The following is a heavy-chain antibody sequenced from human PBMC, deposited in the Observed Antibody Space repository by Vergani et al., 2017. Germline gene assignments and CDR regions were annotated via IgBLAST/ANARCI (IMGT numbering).Heavy chain of an antibody. J-gene: IGHJ6*02. Sequence: QVQLVNSGAEVKKPGSSVKISCKASGDTFNSHAISWVRQAPGQGLEWMGVIIPIFGTANYAQKFQGRVTITADESTSTAYMELSGLRSEDTAVYYCARDEHDYGGNEPASGMDVWGQGTTVTVSS. D-gene: IGHD4-23*01. CDR3: ARDEHDYGGNEPASGMDV. CDR2: IIPIFGTA. CDR1: GDTFNSHA. V-gene: IGHV1-69*01.